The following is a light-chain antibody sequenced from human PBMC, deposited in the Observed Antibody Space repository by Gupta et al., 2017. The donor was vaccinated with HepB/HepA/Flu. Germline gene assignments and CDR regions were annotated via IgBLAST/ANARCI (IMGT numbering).Light chain of an antibody. CDR3: QQRSNGHQAPIT. CDR1: QSVSSS. V-gene: IGKV3-11*01. Sequence: EIVLTQSPATLPLSPGERATLSCRASQSVSSSLAWYHKKPGQAPRLLIYDASKRATGSPDRFSGSGYGNDCTLTSSILDPEECAVYYCQQRSNGHQAPITFGQGTLMDIK. J-gene: IGKJ5*01. CDR2: DAS.